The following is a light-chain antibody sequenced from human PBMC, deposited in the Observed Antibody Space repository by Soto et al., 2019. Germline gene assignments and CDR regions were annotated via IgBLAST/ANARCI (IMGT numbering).Light chain of an antibody. CDR2: KAS. CDR3: QQYNSYQYT. J-gene: IGKJ2*01. CDR1: QSISGW. Sequence: DIQMTQSPSTLSASVGDRVTITCQASQSISGWLAWYQQKPGKAPKLLIYKASSLESGVPSRFSGSGSGTEFTLTISSLQPDDFATYYCQQYNSYQYTFGQGTKLEIK. V-gene: IGKV1-5*03.